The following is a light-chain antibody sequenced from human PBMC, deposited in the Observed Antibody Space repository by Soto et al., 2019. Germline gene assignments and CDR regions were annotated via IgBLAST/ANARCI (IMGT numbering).Light chain of an antibody. CDR3: MQGTHGPYT. J-gene: IGKJ1*01. CDR2: LVS. Sequence: DVVLTQSPLSLPVTLGQSASISCRSSQSLVHSNGVTFLSWFQQRPGQSPRRLIYLVSNRDSGVPDRFSGSGSGTDFTLKISRVEAEDVGLYYCMQGTHGPYTFGQGTKVDIK. V-gene: IGKV2-30*02. CDR1: QSLVHSNGVTF.